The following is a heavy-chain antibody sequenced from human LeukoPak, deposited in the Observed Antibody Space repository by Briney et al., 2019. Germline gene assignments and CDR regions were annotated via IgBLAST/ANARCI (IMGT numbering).Heavy chain of an antibody. CDR1: GFTFDDYA. V-gene: IGHV3-9*01. Sequence: SGGSLRLSCAASGFTFDDYAMHWVRQAPGKGLEWVSGISWNSGSIGYADSVKGRFTISRDNAKNSLYLQMNSLRAEDTALYYCAKDIHHEDYYGSGSFDYWGQGTLVTVSS. J-gene: IGHJ4*02. CDR3: AKDIHHEDYYGSGSFDY. D-gene: IGHD3-10*01. CDR2: ISWNSGSI.